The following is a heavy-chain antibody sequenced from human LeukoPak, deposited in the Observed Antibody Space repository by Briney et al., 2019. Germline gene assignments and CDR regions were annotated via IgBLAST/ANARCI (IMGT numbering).Heavy chain of an antibody. J-gene: IGHJ6*02. V-gene: IGHV1-2*02. Sequence: ASVKVSCKASGYTFTGYYMHWVRQAPGQGLEWMGWINPNSGGTNYAQKFQGRVTMTRDTSISTAYMELSRLRSDDTAVYYCARDGDRLYSSSRNYYYYGMDVWGQGTTVTVSS. D-gene: IGHD6-13*01. CDR1: GYTFTGYY. CDR3: ARDGDRLYSSSRNYYYYGMDV. CDR2: INPNSGGT.